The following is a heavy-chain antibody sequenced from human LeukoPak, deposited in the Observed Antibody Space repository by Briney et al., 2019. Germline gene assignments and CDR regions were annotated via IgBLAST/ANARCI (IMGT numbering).Heavy chain of an antibody. J-gene: IGHJ3*02. CDR3: ARDGSYFAHDAFDI. D-gene: IGHD1-26*01. CDR2: ISYDGSNK. V-gene: IGHV3-30-3*01. CDR1: GFTFSSYA. Sequence: QPGRSLRLSCAASGFTFSSYAMHWVRQAPGKGLEWVAVISYDGSNKYYADSVKGRFTISRDNSKNTLYLQMNSLRAEDTAVYYCARDGSYFAHDAFDIWGQGTMVTVSS.